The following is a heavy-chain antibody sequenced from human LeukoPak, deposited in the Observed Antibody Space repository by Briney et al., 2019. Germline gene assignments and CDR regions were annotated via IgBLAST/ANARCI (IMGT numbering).Heavy chain of an antibody. D-gene: IGHD3-22*01. CDR1: GFTFDDCT. J-gene: IGHJ4*02. CDR3: ARTYYYDSSGYLDY. Sequence: GGSLRLSCAASGFTFDDCTMHWVRQAPGKGLEWVSLISWDGGNTYYADSVKGRFTISRDKSKNSLYLQMNSLRAEDTALYYCARTYYYDSSGYLDYWGQGTLVTVSS. V-gene: IGHV3-43*01. CDR2: ISWDGGNT.